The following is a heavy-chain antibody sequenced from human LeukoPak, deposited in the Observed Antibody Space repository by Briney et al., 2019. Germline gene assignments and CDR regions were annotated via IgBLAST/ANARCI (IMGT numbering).Heavy chain of an antibody. D-gene: IGHD6-13*01. CDR3: ARDDIPSTGTHAFDI. CDR2: ISSSSSTI. CDR1: GFTFSSCS. J-gene: IGHJ3*02. Sequence: PGGSLRLSCAASGFTFSSCSMNWVRQAPGKGLEWVSYISSSSSTIYYADSVKGRFTISRDNAKNSLYLQMNSLRAEDTAVYYCARDDIPSTGTHAFDIWGRGTMVTVSS. V-gene: IGHV3-48*01.